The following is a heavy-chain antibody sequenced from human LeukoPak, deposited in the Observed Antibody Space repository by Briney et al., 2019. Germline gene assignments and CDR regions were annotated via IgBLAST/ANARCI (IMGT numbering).Heavy chain of an antibody. V-gene: IGHV3-30*18. CDR2: ISYDGSNK. CDR3: AKDYLERPGGADY. J-gene: IGHJ4*02. D-gene: IGHD1-1*01. CDR1: GFTFSSYG. Sequence: EGSLRLSCAASGFTFSSYGMHWVRQAPGKGLEWVAVISYDGSNKYYADSVKGRFTISRDNSKNTLYLQMNGLRAEDTAVYYCAKDYLERPGGADYWGQGTLVTVSS.